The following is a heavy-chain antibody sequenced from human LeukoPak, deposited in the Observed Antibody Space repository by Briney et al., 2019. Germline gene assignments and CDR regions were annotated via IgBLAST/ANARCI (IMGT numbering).Heavy chain of an antibody. CDR2: INHSGSA. CDR3: ARDMAREAITMIRGVRRPRYNWFEP. D-gene: IGHD3-10*01. J-gene: IGHJ5*02. V-gene: IGHV4-34*01. Sequence: GSLRLSCAASGFTVSTNYMNWVRQAPGKGLEWIGEINHSGSARYNPSLKSRVIISVDTSKNQFSLKLSSVTAADTAVYYCARDMAREAITMIRGVRRPRYNWFEPWGQGTLVTVSS. CDR1: GFTVSTNY.